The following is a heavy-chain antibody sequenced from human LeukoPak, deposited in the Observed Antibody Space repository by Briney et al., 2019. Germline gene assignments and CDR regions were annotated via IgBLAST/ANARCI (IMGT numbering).Heavy chain of an antibody. Sequence: TGGSLRLSCAASGFTFSSYWMHWVRQAPGKGLVWVSRINSDGSSTSYADSVKGRFTISRDNAKNTLYLQMNSLRAEDTAVYYCARDPEKPGGYSGYDIAYYYSMDVWGQGTTVTVSS. D-gene: IGHD5-12*01. CDR1: GFTFSSYW. CDR2: INSDGSST. CDR3: ARDPEKPGGYSGYDIAYYYSMDV. V-gene: IGHV3-74*01. J-gene: IGHJ6*02.